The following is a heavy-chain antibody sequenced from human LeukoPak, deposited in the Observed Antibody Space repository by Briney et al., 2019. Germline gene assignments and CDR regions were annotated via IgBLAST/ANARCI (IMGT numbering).Heavy chain of an antibody. J-gene: IGHJ5*02. V-gene: IGHV3-74*01. CDR3: ARDPNRIAAANNWFDP. CDR1: GFTFSNNW. D-gene: IGHD6-13*01. Sequence: GGSLRLSWAAAGFTFSNNWMHWVRQAPGKGLVWVSRIKSDENTTSYADAGKGRFTISRDNAKNTVYLQMNSLRAEDTAVYYCARDPNRIAAANNWFDPWGQGTLVTVSS. CDR2: IKSDENTT.